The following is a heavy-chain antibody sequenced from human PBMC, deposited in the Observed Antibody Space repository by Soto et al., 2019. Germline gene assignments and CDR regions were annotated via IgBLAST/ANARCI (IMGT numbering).Heavy chain of an antibody. Sequence: GGSLRLSCAAAGFTFSNYAMSWVRQAPGKGLEWVSAISGSGDSTYYADSVKGRFTISRDNSKNTLYLQMNSLRAEDTAVHYCAKVGQSYMGNYFDYWGQGTLVTVSS. J-gene: IGHJ4*02. CDR2: ISGSGDST. CDR3: AKVGQSYMGNYFDY. CDR1: GFTFSNYA. V-gene: IGHV3-23*01. D-gene: IGHD1-1*01.